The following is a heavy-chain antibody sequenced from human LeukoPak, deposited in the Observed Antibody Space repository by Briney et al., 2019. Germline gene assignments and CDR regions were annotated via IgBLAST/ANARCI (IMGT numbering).Heavy chain of an antibody. CDR3: ARDDYGDYTFHH. Sequence: SETLSLTCTVSGGPISSYYWSWTRQPPGKGLQWIGYIHYSGSTNYNPSLKSRVTISVDTSKNQFSLKLTSVTAADTAVYYCARDDYGDYTFHHWGQGTLVTVSS. J-gene: IGHJ1*01. V-gene: IGHV4-59*01. CDR2: IHYSGST. D-gene: IGHD4-17*01. CDR1: GGPISSYY.